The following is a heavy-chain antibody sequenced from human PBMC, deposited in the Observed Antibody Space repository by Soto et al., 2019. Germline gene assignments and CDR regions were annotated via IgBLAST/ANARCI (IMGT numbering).Heavy chain of an antibody. Sequence: SETLSLTCTVSGGSISSYYWSWIRQPPGKGLEWIGYIYYSGGTNYNPSLKSRVTISVDTSKNQFSLKLSSVTAADTAVYYCARVDYGDYVCDYWGQGTLVTVSS. J-gene: IGHJ4*02. D-gene: IGHD4-17*01. CDR2: IYYSGGT. V-gene: IGHV4-59*01. CDR3: ARVDYGDYVCDY. CDR1: GGSISSYY.